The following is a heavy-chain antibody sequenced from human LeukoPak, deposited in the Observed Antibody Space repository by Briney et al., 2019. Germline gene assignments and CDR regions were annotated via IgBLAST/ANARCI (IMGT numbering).Heavy chain of an antibody. CDR3: ARGILLRYFDWSCYYYYMDV. J-gene: IGHJ6*03. V-gene: IGHV4-34*01. CDR2: INHSGST. Sequence: SETLSLTCAVYGGSFSGYYWSWIRQPPGKGLEWIGEINHSGSTNYNPSLKSRVTISVDTSKNQFSLKLSSVTAADTAVYYCARGILLRYFDWSCYYYYMDVWGKGTTVTVS. D-gene: IGHD3-9*01. CDR1: GGSFSGYY.